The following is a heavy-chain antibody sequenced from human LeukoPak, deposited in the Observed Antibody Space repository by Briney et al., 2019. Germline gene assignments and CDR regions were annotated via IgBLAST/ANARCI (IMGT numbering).Heavy chain of an antibody. J-gene: IGHJ3*02. V-gene: IGHV1-46*03. D-gene: IGHD6-19*01. Sequence: GASVKVSGKASGYTFTSFYMHWVRQAPGQGLEWMGIINPSGGSTSYAQKFQGRVTMTRDTSTSTVYMELSSLRSEDTAVYYCASSSGWYDAFDIWGQGTMVTVSS. CDR3: ASSSGWYDAFDI. CDR2: INPSGGST. CDR1: GYTFTSFY.